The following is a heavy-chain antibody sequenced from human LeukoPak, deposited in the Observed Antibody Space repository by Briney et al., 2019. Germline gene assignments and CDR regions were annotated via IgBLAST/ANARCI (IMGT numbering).Heavy chain of an antibody. CDR3: ARDRVPRRYCSGGSCYLDAFDI. CDR1: GFTFSDYY. D-gene: IGHD2-15*01. CDR2: ISSSGSTI. Sequence: GGSLRLSCAASGFTFSDYYMSWLRQAPGKGLEWVSYISSSGSTIYYADSVKGRFTISRDNAKNSLYLQMNSLRAEGTAVYYCARDRVPRRYCSGGSCYLDAFDIWGQGTMVTVSS. J-gene: IGHJ3*02. V-gene: IGHV3-11*01.